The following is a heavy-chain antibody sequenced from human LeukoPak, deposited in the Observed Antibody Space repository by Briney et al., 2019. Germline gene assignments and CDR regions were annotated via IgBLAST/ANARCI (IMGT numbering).Heavy chain of an antibody. CDR1: GFTFTNAW. Sequence: GGSLRLSCAASGFTFTNAWMSWVRQAPGKGLKWVGRIKNKGEGETTDYAAPVKGRFTISRDDSENTLFLQMHSLETEDTALYYCVWNSEHYFDFWGQGSLVTVSS. D-gene: IGHD1-7*01. CDR2: IKNKGEGETT. V-gene: IGHV3-15*01. J-gene: IGHJ4*02. CDR3: VWNSEHYFDF.